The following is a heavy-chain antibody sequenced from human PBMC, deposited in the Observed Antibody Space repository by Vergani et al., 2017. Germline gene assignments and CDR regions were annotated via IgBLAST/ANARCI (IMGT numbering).Heavy chain of an antibody. Sequence: QVQLVQSGAEVKKPGASVKVSCKASGYTFTSYAMHWVRQAPGQRLEWMGWINAGNGNTKYSQKFQGRVTITRDTSASTAYMELSSLRSEDTAVYYCARGPPSYCSGGSCYDYYYGMDVWGQGTTVTVSS. J-gene: IGHJ6*02. CDR3: ARGPPSYCSGGSCYDYYYGMDV. V-gene: IGHV1-3*01. CDR2: INAGNGNT. CDR1: GYTFTSYA. D-gene: IGHD2-15*01.